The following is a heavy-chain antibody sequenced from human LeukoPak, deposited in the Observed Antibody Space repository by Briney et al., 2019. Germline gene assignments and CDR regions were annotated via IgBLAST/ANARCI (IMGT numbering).Heavy chain of an antibody. D-gene: IGHD5-12*01. CDR1: GGSISSSSYY. V-gene: IGHV4-39*07. CDR3: ARGVVATGLDY. J-gene: IGHJ4*02. Sequence: SETLSLTCTVSGGSISSSSYYWGWIRQPPGKGLEWIGSIYYSGSTYYNPSLKSRVTISVDTSKNQFSLKLSSVTAADTAVYYCARGVVATGLDYWGQRTLVTVSS. CDR2: IYYSGST.